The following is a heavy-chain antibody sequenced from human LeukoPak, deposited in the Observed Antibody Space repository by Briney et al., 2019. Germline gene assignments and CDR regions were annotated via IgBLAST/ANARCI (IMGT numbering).Heavy chain of an antibody. J-gene: IGHJ3*02. Sequence: AASVKVSCKASGYTFTSYAMNWVRQAPGQGLEWMGIVNPSGDSTNYAQNFQGRVTMTGDTSTSTVYMELSSLRSEDTAVYYCARVRDGYNDAYDIWGQGTMVTVPS. CDR1: GYTFTSYA. CDR3: ARVRDGYNDAYDI. CDR2: VNPSGDST. D-gene: IGHD5-24*01. V-gene: IGHV1-46*01.